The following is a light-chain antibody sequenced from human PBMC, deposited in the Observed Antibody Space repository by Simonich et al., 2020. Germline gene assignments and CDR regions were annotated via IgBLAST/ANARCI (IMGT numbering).Light chain of an antibody. V-gene: IGKV3-15*01. CDR3: QQXSXXPLT. CDR1: QGDRSN. Sequence: EIVMTQSPATLSVSPGERAPLSCXPSQGDRSNLAWYQQKPGQAPRLLIXGASTRATGXXAXXXGSXXXXXFTXXXSSMQSEDFAVYYCQQXSXXPLTFGGGTKVEIK. CDR2: GAS. J-gene: IGKJ4*01.